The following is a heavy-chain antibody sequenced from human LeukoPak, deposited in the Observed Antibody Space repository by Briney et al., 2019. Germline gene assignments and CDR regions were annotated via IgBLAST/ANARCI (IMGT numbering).Heavy chain of an antibody. CDR2: ISYDGSNK. Sequence: GGSLRLSCAASGFTFSSYAMHWVRQAPGKGLEWVAVISYDGSNKYYADSVRGRFTISRDNSKNTLYLQMNSLRAEDTAVYYCAKDPTDFDSSGQTYFDYWGQGTLVTVSS. D-gene: IGHD3-22*01. CDR3: AKDPTDFDSSGQTYFDY. J-gene: IGHJ4*02. CDR1: GFTFSSYA. V-gene: IGHV3-30*04.